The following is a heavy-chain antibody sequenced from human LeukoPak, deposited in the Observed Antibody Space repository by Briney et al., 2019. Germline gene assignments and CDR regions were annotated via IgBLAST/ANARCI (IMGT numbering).Heavy chain of an antibody. J-gene: IGHJ6*02. D-gene: IGHD3-22*01. V-gene: IGHV3-30-3*01. CDR3: ARSPPIYYYDSSGYYYSPYYYGMDV. CDR2: ISYDGSNK. Sequence: PGRSLSLSCAASGFTFSSYAMHWVRQAPGKGLEWVAVISYDGSNKYYADSVKGRFTISRDNSKNTLYLQMNSLRAEDTAVYYCARSPPIYYYDSSGYYYSPYYYGMDVWGQGTTVTVSS. CDR1: GFTFSSYA.